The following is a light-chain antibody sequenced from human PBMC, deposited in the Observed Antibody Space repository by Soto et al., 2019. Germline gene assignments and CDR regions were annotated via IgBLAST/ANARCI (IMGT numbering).Light chain of an antibody. Sequence: EIVLTQSPATLSLSPGERATLSCRASQSINRHLAWYRQKPGQAPRLLIYGASTRATGVPARFSGSASGTEFTLTITSLQSEDFAVYYCQHYANWPLTFGGGTKVDIK. CDR3: QHYANWPLT. V-gene: IGKV3-15*01. CDR1: QSINRH. J-gene: IGKJ4*01. CDR2: GAS.